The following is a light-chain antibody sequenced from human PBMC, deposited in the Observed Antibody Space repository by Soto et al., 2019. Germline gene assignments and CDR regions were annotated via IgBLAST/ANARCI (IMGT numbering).Light chain of an antibody. CDR1: SSDVGDNNY. J-gene: IGLJ1*01. CDR3: RSYTSSSTLSV. CDR2: DVT. Sequence: QSALTQPASVSGSPGQSITISCTGTSSDVGDNNYVSWYQHHPGKAPKLMIYDVTHRPSGISNRFSGSKSGNTASLTISGLQAEDEADYYSRSYTSSSTLSVFGTGTKLSVL. V-gene: IGLV2-14*03.